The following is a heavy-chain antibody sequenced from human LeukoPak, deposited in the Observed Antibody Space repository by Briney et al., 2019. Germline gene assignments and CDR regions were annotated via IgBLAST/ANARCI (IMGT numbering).Heavy chain of an antibody. CDR1: GFTFGDYA. V-gene: IGHV3-43*02. D-gene: IGHD2-2*01. J-gene: IGHJ4*02. CDR2: ISATGRTT. Sequence: GGSLRLSCAASGFTFGDYAMHWVRQAPGKGLEWVSVISATGRTTYYSDSVKGRFTISRDNAKNLLFLQMNSLRAEDTAVYYCARDVSRVVPAARYFDYWGQGTLVTVSS. CDR3: ARDVSRVVPAARYFDY.